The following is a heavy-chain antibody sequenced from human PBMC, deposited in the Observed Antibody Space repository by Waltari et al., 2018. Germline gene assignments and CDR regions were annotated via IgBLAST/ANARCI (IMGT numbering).Heavy chain of an antibody. CDR2: IYYSGST. Sequence: QVQLQESGPGLVKPSENLSLTCTVSGGSISSYYWSWIRQPPGKGLEWIGYIYYSGSTNYNPSLKSRVTISVDTSKNQFSLKLSSVTAADTAVYYCARQGYCSSTSCPPYWYFDLWGRGTLVTVSS. CDR3: ARQGYCSSTSCPPYWYFDL. V-gene: IGHV4-59*08. J-gene: IGHJ2*01. CDR1: GGSISSYY. D-gene: IGHD2-2*01.